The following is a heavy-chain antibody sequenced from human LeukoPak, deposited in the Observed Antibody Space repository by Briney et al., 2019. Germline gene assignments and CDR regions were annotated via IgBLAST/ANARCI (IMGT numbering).Heavy chain of an antibody. CDR1: GYTFTRYY. CDR2: INPSGGST. V-gene: IGHV1-46*01. Sequence: ASVKVSCKASGYTFTRYYMQWVRQAPEQGLEWMGIINPSGGSTSYAQKFQGRVTMTRDTSTSTVYMELSRLRSEDTAVYYCARGPTKKRYQLPSFDIWGQGTMVTVSS. CDR3: ARGPTKKRYQLPSFDI. D-gene: IGHD2-2*01. J-gene: IGHJ3*02.